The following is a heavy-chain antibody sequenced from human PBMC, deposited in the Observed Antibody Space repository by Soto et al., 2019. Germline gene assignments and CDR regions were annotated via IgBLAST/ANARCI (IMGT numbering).Heavy chain of an antibody. CDR2: ISGSGGST. V-gene: IGHV3-23*01. CDR3: AKDQGSSWYEIDY. D-gene: IGHD6-13*01. J-gene: IGHJ4*02. Sequence: PGGSLRLSCAASGFTFSNYAVTWVRQAPGKGLKWVSTISGSGGSTYYADSVKGRFTISRDNSKNTLYLQMNSLRAEDTVLYYCAKDQGSSWYEIDYWGQGTLVTVSS. CDR1: GFTFSNYA.